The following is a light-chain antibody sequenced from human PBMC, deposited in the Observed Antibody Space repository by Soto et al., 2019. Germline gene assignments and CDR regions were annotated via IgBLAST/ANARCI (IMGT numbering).Light chain of an antibody. CDR1: QSISTY. V-gene: IGKV1-5*03. CDR3: QQYDNYPWT. CDR2: KAS. J-gene: IGKJ1*01. Sequence: DIQMTQSPSTLSASVGDRVAITCRASQSISTYLAWYQQKPGKAPKLLIYKASSLESGVPSRFSGRGSGTEFTLTISSLQPDDFGTYYCQQYDNYPWTFGQGTKVDIK.